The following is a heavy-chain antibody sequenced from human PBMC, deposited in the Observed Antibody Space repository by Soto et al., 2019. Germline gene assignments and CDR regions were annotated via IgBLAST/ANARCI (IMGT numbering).Heavy chain of an antibody. CDR2: IYNSGST. CDR3: ARGVTVFGLVSRFWFDP. V-gene: IGHV4-4*09. Sequence: PSETLSLTCTVSGGSIGSYYWSWIWHPQGKGLEWVGHIYNSGSTYYNPSLKSRVVISIDTSRNQFSLRLNSLTAADRAVYFCARGVTVFGLVSRFWFDPWGQGTVVTVSS. J-gene: IGHJ5*02. CDR1: GGSIGSYY. D-gene: IGHD3-3*01.